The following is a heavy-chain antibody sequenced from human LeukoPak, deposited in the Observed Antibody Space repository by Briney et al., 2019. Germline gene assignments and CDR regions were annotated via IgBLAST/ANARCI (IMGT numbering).Heavy chain of an antibody. CDR1: GFTFSSYW. CDR2: ISWNSGSI. CDR3: AKDRSRWTTVNQPKTPRFDY. V-gene: IGHV3-9*03. D-gene: IGHD4-17*01. J-gene: IGHJ4*02. Sequence: GGSLRLSCAASGFTFSSYWMSWVRQAPGKGLEWVSGISWNSGSIGYADSVKGRFTISRDNAKNSLYLQMNSQRAEDMALYYCAKDRSRWTTVNQPKTPRFDYWVQGTLVTVSS.